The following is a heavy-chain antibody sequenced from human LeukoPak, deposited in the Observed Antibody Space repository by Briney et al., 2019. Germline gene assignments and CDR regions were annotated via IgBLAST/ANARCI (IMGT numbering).Heavy chain of an antibody. CDR1: GFTFSSYW. J-gene: IGHJ2*01. CDR2: IKTDGSST. CDR3: ARDQRGWQLLSRLRQLYWYFDL. D-gene: IGHD1-26*01. Sequence: PGGSLRLSCAASGFTFSSYWMHWVRQVPGKGLMWVSRIKTDGSSTSYADSVKGRFTISRDNAKNTLYLQMNSLRVEDTAVYYCARDQRGWQLLSRLRQLYWYFDLWGRGTLVTVSS. V-gene: IGHV3-74*01.